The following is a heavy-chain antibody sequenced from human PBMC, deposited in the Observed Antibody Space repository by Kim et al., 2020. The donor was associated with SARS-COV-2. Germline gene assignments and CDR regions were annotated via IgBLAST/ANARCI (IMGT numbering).Heavy chain of an antibody. CDR1: GSTVSSNY. D-gene: IGHD6-19*01. CDR2: IYSGGST. J-gene: IGHJ4*02. V-gene: IGHV3-53*01. Sequence: GGSLRLSCAASGSTVSSNYMSWVRQAPGKGLEWVSVIYSGGSTYYADSVKGRFTISRDNSKNTLYLQMNSLRAEDTAVYYCARGSGWPYYFDYWGQGTLVTVSS. CDR3: ARGSGWPYYFDY.